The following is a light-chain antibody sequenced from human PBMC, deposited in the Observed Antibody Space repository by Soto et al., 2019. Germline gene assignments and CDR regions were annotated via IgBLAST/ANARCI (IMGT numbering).Light chain of an antibody. Sequence: QSVLTRPPSASGTPGQNVTISCSGSSSNIGSNTVNLYQQLPGTAPKLLIYSNNQRPSGVPDRFSGSKSGTSASLAISGLQSEDEADYYCAAWDDSLNGYVFGTGTKVTVL. CDR1: SSNIGSNT. J-gene: IGLJ1*01. V-gene: IGLV1-44*01. CDR3: AAWDDSLNGYV. CDR2: SNN.